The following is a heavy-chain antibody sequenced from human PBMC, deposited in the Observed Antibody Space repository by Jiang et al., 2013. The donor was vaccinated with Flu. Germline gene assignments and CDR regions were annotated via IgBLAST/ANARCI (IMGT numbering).Heavy chain of an antibody. CDR3: ARDKMGTTGGGTGLGDY. CDR1: GFTLNNYG. V-gene: IGHV3-33*01. CDR2: IWSDGSNK. D-gene: IGHD6-13*01. Sequence: VQLLESGGGVVQPGRSLRLSCAASGFTLNNYGMHWVRQAPGKGLEWVAVIWSDGSNKYYADSVKGRFTVSRDTSRNXLYLQMNSLRDEDTAVYYCARDKMGTTGGGTGLGDY. J-gene: IGHJ4*01.